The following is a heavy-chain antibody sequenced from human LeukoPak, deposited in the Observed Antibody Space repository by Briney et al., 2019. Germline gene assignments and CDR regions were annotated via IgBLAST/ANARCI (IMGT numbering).Heavy chain of an antibody. D-gene: IGHD2-21*01. CDR3: ARVRETYYYMDV. Sequence: GGSLRLSCAASGFTFSSHGMNWVRQAPGKGLEWVSGISGSGGNRYYADSVKGRFTISRDNSKNSLYLQMNSLRAEDTAVYYCARVRETYYYMDVWGKGTTVTISS. V-gene: IGHV3-23*01. CDR2: ISGSGGNR. CDR1: GFTFSSHG. J-gene: IGHJ6*03.